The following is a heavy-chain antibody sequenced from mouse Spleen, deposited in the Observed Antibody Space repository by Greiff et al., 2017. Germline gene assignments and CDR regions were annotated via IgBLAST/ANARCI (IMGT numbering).Heavy chain of an antibody. CDR3: ARESPYYAMDY. J-gene: IGHJ4*01. CDR1: GFTFSDYG. Sequence: EVKLVESGGGLVKPGGSLKLSCAASGFTFSDYGMHWVRQAPEKGLEWVAYISSGSSTIYYADTVKGRFTISRDNAKNNLFLQMTSLRSEDTAMYYCARESPYYAMDYWGQGTSVTVSS. CDR2: ISSGSSTI. V-gene: IGHV5-17*01.